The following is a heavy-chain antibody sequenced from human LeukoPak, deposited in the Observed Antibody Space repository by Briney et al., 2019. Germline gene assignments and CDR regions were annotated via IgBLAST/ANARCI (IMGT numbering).Heavy chain of an antibody. Sequence: ASVKVSCKASGYTFTSYYMHWVRQAPGQGLEWMGIINPSGGSTSYAQKFQGRVTMTRDTSTSTVYMELSSLRSDDTAVYYCARAESRRSSGTHLNWFDPWGQGTLVTVSS. D-gene: IGHD3-10*01. J-gene: IGHJ5*02. CDR2: INPSGGST. V-gene: IGHV1-46*01. CDR3: ARAESRRSSGTHLNWFDP. CDR1: GYTFTSYY.